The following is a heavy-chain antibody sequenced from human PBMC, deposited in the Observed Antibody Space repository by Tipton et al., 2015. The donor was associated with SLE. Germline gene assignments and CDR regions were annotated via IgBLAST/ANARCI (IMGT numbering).Heavy chain of an antibody. CDR2: LNPNTGGT. Sequence: QLVQSGAEVKKPGASVKVSCTASGYTFSDYYIYWVRQAPGQGLEWMGRLNPNTGGTDYAQKFQDRVTMTRDTSITTTYLELSRLTSDDTAVYYCVRDECSGASGYSLAFWGQGTLVTVSS. CDR3: VRDECSGASGYSLAF. CDR1: GYTFSDYY. D-gene: IGHD2-15*01. J-gene: IGHJ4*02. V-gene: IGHV1-2*06.